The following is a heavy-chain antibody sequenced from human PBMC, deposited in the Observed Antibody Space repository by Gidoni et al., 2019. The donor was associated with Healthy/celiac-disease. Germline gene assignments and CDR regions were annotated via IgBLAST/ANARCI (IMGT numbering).Heavy chain of an antibody. CDR2: ISGSGGST. D-gene: IGHD3-22*01. V-gene: IGHV3-23*01. J-gene: IGHJ4*02. Sequence: EVQLLESGGGLVQPGGSLRLSCAASGFTFSSYARSWVRQAPGKGLEWVSAISGSGGSTYYADSVKGRFTISRDNSKNTLYLQMNSLRAEDTAVYYCAIFPARGSSGYYHRPLDYWGQGTLVTVSS. CDR1: GFTFSSYA. CDR3: AIFPARGSSGYYHRPLDY.